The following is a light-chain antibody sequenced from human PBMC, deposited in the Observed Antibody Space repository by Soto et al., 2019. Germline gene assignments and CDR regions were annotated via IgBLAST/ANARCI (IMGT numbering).Light chain of an antibody. Sequence: QSALTQPASVSGSPGQSITISCTGTSSDVGGYNYVSWYQQHPGKVPKLMIYDVRNRPSGVSNRFSASKSGNTASLTISGLQAEDEADYYCSSYTSSSTPFVFGTGTKLTVL. J-gene: IGLJ1*01. CDR2: DVR. V-gene: IGLV2-14*01. CDR1: SSDVGGYNY. CDR3: SSYTSSSTPFV.